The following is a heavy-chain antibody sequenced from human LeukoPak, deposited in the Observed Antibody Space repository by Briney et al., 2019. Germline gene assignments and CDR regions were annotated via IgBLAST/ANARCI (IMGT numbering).Heavy chain of an antibody. V-gene: IGHV4-4*02. CDR2: IYHSGST. Sequence: SETLSLTCAVSGGSISSSNWWRWVRQPPGKGLEWIGEIYHSGSTNYNPSLKSRVTISVDKSKNQFSLKLSSVTAADTAVYYCARERGGGIAVAGPSNWFDPWGQGTLVTVSS. D-gene: IGHD6-19*01. CDR3: ARERGGGIAVAGPSNWFDP. CDR1: GGSISSSNW. J-gene: IGHJ5*02.